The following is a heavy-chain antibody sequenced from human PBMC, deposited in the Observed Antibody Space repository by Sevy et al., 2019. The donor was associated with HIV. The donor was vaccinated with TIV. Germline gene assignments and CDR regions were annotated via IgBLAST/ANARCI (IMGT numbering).Heavy chain of an antibody. J-gene: IGHJ4*02. D-gene: IGHD6-13*01. CDR3: AGSIAASYLDY. CDR2: IYPGDSDT. CDR1: GYRFTNYW. Sequence: GESLKISCRGSGYRFTNYWIAWVRQMPGKGLEWMGMIYPGDSDTRYSPSFQGQVTISADKSINTAYLQLSSLRASDTAMYYCAGSIAASYLDYWGLGTLVTVSS. V-gene: IGHV5-51*01.